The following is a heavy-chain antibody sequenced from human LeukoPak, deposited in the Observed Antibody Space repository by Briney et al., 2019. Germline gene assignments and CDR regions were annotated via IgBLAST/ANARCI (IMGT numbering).Heavy chain of an antibody. V-gene: IGHV1-46*01. Sequence: ASVKVSCKASGYTFTSYYMHWVRQAPGQGLEWMGIINPSGGSTSYAQKFQGRVTMTRDTSTSTVYMELSSLRSEDTAVYYCARNYYDSSGYYSGLDHWGQGTLVTVSS. J-gene: IGHJ4*02. CDR1: GYTFTSYY. CDR3: ARNYYDSSGYYSGLDH. D-gene: IGHD3-22*01. CDR2: INPSGGST.